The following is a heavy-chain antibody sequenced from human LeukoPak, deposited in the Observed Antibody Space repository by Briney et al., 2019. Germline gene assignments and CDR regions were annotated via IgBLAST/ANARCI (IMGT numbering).Heavy chain of an antibody. CDR3: ARVGYCSGTRCLNWFDP. V-gene: IGHV4-59*01. D-gene: IGHD2-2*01. CDR2: IYYSGST. J-gene: IGHJ5*02. Sequence: SETLSLTCTVSGGSISSYYWSWIRLPPGKGLEWIGYIYYSGSTNYNPSLRSRVTISVDTSKNQFSLKLSSVTAADTALYYCARVGYCSGTRCLNWFDPWGRGTLVTVSS. CDR1: GGSISSYY.